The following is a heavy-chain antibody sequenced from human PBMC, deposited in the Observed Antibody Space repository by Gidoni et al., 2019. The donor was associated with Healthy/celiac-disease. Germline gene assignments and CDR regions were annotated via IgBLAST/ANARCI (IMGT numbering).Heavy chain of an antibody. V-gene: IGHV4-59*01. CDR1: GGSISSYY. CDR2: IYYSGRN. D-gene: IGHD4-17*01. CDR3: ARVEDDYGDQRTEYFQH. Sequence: QVQLQASGPGLVKPSETLSLTCTVSGGSISSYYWSWIRQPPGKGLEWIGYIYYSGRNNYNPSLKSRVTISVETSKNQFSLKLSSVTAADTAVYYCARVEDDYGDQRTEYFQHWGQGTLVTVSS. J-gene: IGHJ1*01.